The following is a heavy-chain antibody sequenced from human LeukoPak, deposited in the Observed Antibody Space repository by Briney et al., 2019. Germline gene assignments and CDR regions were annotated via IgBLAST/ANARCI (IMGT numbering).Heavy chain of an antibody. CDR3: AKDRYYDNSGNHYESEY. Sequence: PGGSLRLSCAASGFTFSSYAMSWVRQAPGKGLEWVSVIYSGGSTYYADSVKGRFTISRDNSKNTLYLQMNGLRAEDTAVYYCAKDRYYDNSGNHYESEYWGQGTLVTVSS. J-gene: IGHJ4*02. CDR2: IYSGGST. D-gene: IGHD3-22*01. V-gene: IGHV3-23*03. CDR1: GFTFSSYA.